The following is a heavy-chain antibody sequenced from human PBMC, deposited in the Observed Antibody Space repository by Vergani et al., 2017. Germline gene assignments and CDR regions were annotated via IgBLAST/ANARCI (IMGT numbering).Heavy chain of an antibody. D-gene: IGHD2-2*02. CDR2: INHSGST. V-gene: IGHV4-34*01. CDR3: AIYARRPRAYGMDG. J-gene: IGHJ6*04. Sequence: QVQLQQCGAGLLKPSETLSLTCAVYGGSFSGYYWSWIRQPPGKGLEWIGEINHSGSTNYNPSLKSRVTISVDTSKNQFSLMRSSVTAAETAVYYCAIYARRPRAYGMDGWGEGTTVTVSS. CDR1: GGSFSGYY.